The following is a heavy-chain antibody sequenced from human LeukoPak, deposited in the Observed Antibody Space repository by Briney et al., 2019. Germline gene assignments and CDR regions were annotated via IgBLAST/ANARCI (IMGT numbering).Heavy chain of an antibody. J-gene: IGHJ4*02. Sequence: PSETLSLTCAVYGGSFSGYYWSWIRQPPGKGLEWIGEINHSGSTNYNPSLKSRVTISVDTSKNQFSLKLSSVTAADTAVYYCARRVAGPPNSSGWYYFDYWGQGTLVTVSS. CDR3: ARRVAGPPNSSGWYYFDY. V-gene: IGHV4-34*01. CDR2: INHSGST. D-gene: IGHD6-19*01. CDR1: GGSFSGYY.